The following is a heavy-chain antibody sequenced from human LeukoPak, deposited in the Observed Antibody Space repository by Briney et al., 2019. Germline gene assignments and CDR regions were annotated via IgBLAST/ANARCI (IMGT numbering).Heavy chain of an antibody. CDR1: GFTFTSSY. V-gene: IGHV1-46*01. Sequence: GASVKVSCKASGFTFTSSYLQWVRQAPGQGLEWMGIIKPSGGTTTYAQSFQGRVTMTRDTPTSTVYMELTSLTSEDTAVYYCASGSQYDTSGYCFDYWGQGTLVTVSS. CDR3: ASGSQYDTSGYCFDY. J-gene: IGHJ4*02. D-gene: IGHD3-22*01. CDR2: IKPSGGTT.